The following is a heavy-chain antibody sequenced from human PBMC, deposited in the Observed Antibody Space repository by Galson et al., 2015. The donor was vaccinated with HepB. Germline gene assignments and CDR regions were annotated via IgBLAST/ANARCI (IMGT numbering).Heavy chain of an antibody. D-gene: IGHD3/OR15-3a*01. CDR3: AREEGLGSLDY. J-gene: IGHJ4*02. CDR2: INPKSGGT. CDR1: GYTFTDYY. Sequence: SVKVSCKASGYTFTDYYMHWVRQAPGQGLEWMGRINPKSGGTEYAQKFQGRVTMTRDTSISTAYMELTRLRSGDTAVYYCAREEGLGSLDYWGRGTLVTVSS. V-gene: IGHV1-2*06.